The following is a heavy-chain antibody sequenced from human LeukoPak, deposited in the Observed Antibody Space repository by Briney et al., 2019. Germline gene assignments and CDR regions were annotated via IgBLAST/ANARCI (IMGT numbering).Heavy chain of an antibody. Sequence: ASVKVSCKASGYTFTSYDINWVRQATGQGLEWMGWMNPNSGNTGYAQKFQGRVTMTRNTSISTAYMELSSLRSEGTAVYYCASDYGGNSDFPSDDAFDIWGQGTMVTVSS. CDR3: ASDYGGNSDFPSDDAFDI. V-gene: IGHV1-8*01. CDR2: MNPNSGNT. D-gene: IGHD4-17*01. CDR1: GYTFTSYD. J-gene: IGHJ3*02.